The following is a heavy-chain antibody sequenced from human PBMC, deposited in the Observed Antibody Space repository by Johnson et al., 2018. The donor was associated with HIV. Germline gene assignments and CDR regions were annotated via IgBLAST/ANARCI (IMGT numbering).Heavy chain of an antibody. V-gene: IGHV3-30*14. CDR2: ISYDGSNK. J-gene: IGHJ3*02. CDR3: ARESRDGPNLRAFDI. Sequence: QVQLVESGGGVVQPGGSLRLSCAASGFTFSSYAMHWVRQAPAKGLEWVAVISYDGSNKYYADSVKGRFTISRDNSKNTMYLQMNNLRAGDTAVYFCARESRDGPNLRAFDIWGQGTTVIVSS. CDR1: GFTFSSYA. D-gene: IGHD5-24*01.